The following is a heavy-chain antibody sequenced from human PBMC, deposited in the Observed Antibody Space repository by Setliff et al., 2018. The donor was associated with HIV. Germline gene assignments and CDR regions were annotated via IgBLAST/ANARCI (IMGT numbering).Heavy chain of an antibody. J-gene: IGHJ4*02. CDR3: TRRRRAPGTEDLEAH. Sequence: PGESLTIPCKASGYTFNNYWIGGVRQMPGQGLEWIGVIHPSDFVTRYGPSFQGKVSISADRSITTAYLQWSSLKASDTAIYYCTRRRRAPGTEDLEAHWGQGTLVTVSS. D-gene: IGHD3-3*01. V-gene: IGHV5-51*01. CDR1: GYTFNNYW. CDR2: IHPSDFVT.